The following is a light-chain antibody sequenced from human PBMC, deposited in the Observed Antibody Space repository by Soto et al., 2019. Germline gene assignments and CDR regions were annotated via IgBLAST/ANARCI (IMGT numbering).Light chain of an antibody. CDR1: SSDVGAYNY. CDR3: TSWTTSTTMK. V-gene: IGLV2-14*01. Sequence: QSALTQPASVSVSPGQSITISCTGTSSDVGAYNYVSWDQQHPGKAPKLMIYDVNIRPSGVSNRFSGSKSGNTASLTISGRQAEDEADYYCTSWTTSTTMKFGGGTQLTVL. CDR2: DVN. J-gene: IGLJ2*01.